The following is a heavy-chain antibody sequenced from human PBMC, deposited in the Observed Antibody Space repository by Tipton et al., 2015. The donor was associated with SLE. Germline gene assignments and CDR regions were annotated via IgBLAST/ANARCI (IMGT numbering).Heavy chain of an antibody. D-gene: IGHD1-7*01. Sequence: TLSLTCAVYGGSFSGYYWSWIRQPPGKGLEWIGEINHSGSTNYNPSLKSRVTISVDTSKNQFSLKLSSVTAADTAVYYCARFNRGTRYFDLWGRGTLVTVSS. CDR1: GGSFSGYY. CDR2: INHSGST. CDR3: ARFNRGTRYFDL. V-gene: IGHV4-34*01. J-gene: IGHJ2*01.